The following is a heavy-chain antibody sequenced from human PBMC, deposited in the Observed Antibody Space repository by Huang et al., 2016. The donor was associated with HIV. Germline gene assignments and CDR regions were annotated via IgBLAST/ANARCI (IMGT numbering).Heavy chain of an antibody. CDR1: GYTFTSYA. CDR2: IKPNHGNP. CDR3: ASSPREVFGVFDY. D-gene: IGHD3-3*01. V-gene: IGHV7-4-1*02. Sequence: QVQLVQSGSELKKPGASVKVSCKASGYTFTSYAMNWGRQAPGQGLEWQGWIKPNHGNPTEAQGFTGRFVFALDTSVSTAYLQISSLKAEDTAVYYCASSPREVFGVFDYWGQGTLVTVSS. J-gene: IGHJ4*02.